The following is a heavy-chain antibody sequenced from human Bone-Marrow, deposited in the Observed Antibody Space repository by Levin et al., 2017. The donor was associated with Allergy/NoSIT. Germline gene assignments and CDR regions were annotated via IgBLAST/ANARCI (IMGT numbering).Heavy chain of an antibody. J-gene: IGHJ4*02. CDR1: GFTFSTFA. Sequence: GESLKISCAASGFTFSTFAMHWVRQAPGKGLEWVAVISYNGSHTFYADSVKGRFTISRDNSKNTVYLHMDSLSPQDTALYYCAKVGEQRAALTHWGQGTVVTVSS. CDR2: ISYNGSHT. D-gene: IGHD1-26*01. CDR3: AKVGEQRAALTH. V-gene: IGHV3-30*18.